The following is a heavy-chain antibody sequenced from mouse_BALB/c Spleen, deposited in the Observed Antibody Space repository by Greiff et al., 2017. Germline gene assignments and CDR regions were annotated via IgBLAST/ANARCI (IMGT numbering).Heavy chain of an antibody. CDR2: ISSGGST. D-gene: IGHD2-14*01. J-gene: IGHJ4*01. CDR1: GFTFSSYA. V-gene: IGHV5-6-5*01. Sequence: EVQLQESGGGLVKPGGSLKLSCAASGFTFSSYAMSWVRQTPEKRLEWVASISSGGSTYYPDSVKGRFTISRDNARNILYLQMSSLRSEDTAMYYCARERYAGYAMDYWGQGTSVTVSS. CDR3: ARERYAGYAMDY.